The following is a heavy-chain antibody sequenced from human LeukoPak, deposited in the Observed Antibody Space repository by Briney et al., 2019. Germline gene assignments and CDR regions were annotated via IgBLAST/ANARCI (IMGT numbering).Heavy chain of an antibody. CDR3: ARSRGSYSSWFDP. CDR2: INHSGST. D-gene: IGHD1-26*01. Sequence: PSETLSLTCAVYGGSFSGYYWSWIRQPPGKGLEWIGEINHSGSTNYNPSLKSRVTISVDTSKNQFSLKLSSVTAADTAVYYCARSRGSYSSWFDPWGQGTLVTVSS. V-gene: IGHV4-34*01. CDR1: GGSFSGYY. J-gene: IGHJ5*02.